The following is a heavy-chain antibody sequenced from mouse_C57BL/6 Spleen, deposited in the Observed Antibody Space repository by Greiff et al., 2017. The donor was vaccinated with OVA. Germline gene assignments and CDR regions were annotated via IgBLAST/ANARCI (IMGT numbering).Heavy chain of an antibody. J-gene: IGHJ4*01. CDR2: IYPGDGDT. Sequence: QVQLQQSGAELVKPGASVKISCKASGYAFSSYWMNWVKQRPGKGLEWIGQIYPGDGDTNYNGKFKGKATLTADKSSSTAYMQLSSLTSEDSAVYFCATPYYYGSSSYAMDYWGQGTSVTVSS. D-gene: IGHD1-1*01. V-gene: IGHV1-80*01. CDR1: GYAFSSYW. CDR3: ATPYYYGSSSYAMDY.